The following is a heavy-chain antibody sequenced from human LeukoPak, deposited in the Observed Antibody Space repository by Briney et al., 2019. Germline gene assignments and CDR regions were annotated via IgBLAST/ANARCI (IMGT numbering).Heavy chain of an antibody. D-gene: IGHD6-13*01. CDR3: ARFGAAAAVDY. V-gene: IGHV4-34*01. CDR2: INHSGST. J-gene: IGHJ4*02. Sequence: WIGEINHSGSTNYNPSLKSRATISVDTSKNQFSLKLSSVTAADTAVYYCARFGAAAAVDYWGQGTLVTVSS.